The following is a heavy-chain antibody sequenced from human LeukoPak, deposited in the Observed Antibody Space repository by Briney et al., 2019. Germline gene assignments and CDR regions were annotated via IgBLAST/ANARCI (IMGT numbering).Heavy chain of an antibody. Sequence: GGSLRLSCAASGFTFSKAWMTWVRQAPGKGLEWVGRIKSKTDGETTDYGAPVKGRFTISREDPKNTLYLEMNSLKTEDTAVYYCTTGVEKWGQGTRVTVSS. D-gene: IGHD3-3*01. J-gene: IGHJ4*02. V-gene: IGHV3-15*01. CDR1: GFTFSKAW. CDR3: TTGVEK. CDR2: IKSKTDGETT.